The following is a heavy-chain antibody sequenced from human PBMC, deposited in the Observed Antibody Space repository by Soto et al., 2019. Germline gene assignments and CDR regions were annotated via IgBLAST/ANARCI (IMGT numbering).Heavy chain of an antibody. CDR1: GFSFSSAW. V-gene: IGHV3-15*06. D-gene: IGHD1-26*01. J-gene: IGHJ4*02. CDR2: IKTQGEGAST. Sequence: EVQLVESGGGLVQPGESLRLSCAASGFSFSSAWMNWVRQAPGKGLEWVGRIKTQGEGASTQYPATVKGRFSISRDDSKNMLSLQLTSLKFEDTAVYYCTTGSYVGFWGQGTLVTVSS. CDR3: TTGSYVGF.